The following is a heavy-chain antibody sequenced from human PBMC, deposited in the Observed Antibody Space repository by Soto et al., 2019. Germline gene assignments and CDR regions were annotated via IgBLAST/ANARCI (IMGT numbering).Heavy chain of an antibody. D-gene: IGHD2-21*01. CDR3: AKVRVGIDVDFDY. Sequence: GGSLRLSCAASGFPFTKYAMSWVRQAPGKGLEWVSAISGSGSRTYYADSVKGRFTISRDDSKNTLYLQMSSLRAEDTAMYYCAKVRVGIDVDFDYWGQGALVTVSS. V-gene: IGHV3-23*01. J-gene: IGHJ4*02. CDR2: ISGSGSRT. CDR1: GFPFTKYA.